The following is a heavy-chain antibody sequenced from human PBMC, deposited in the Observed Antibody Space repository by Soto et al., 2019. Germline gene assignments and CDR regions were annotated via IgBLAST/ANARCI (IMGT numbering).Heavy chain of an antibody. CDR2: IYYSGST. CDR3: ARDRGIVVVPAAIGYYYYGMDV. J-gene: IGHJ6*02. Sequence: SETLSLTCTVSGGSISSGDYYWIWIRQPPGKVLEWIGYIYYSGSTYYNPSLKSRVTISVDTSKNQFSLKLSSVTAADTAVYYCARDRGIVVVPAAIGYYYYGMDVWGQGTTVTVPS. CDR1: GGSISSGDYY. D-gene: IGHD2-2*02. V-gene: IGHV4-30-4*01.